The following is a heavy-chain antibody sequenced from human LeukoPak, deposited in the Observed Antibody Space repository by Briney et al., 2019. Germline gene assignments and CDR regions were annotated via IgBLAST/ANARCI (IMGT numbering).Heavy chain of an antibody. V-gene: IGHV4-30-4*01. CDR1: GGSISSGDYY. Sequence: SETLSLTCTVSGGSISSGDYYWSWIRQPPGKGLEWIGYIYYSGSTYYNPSLKSRVTISVDTSKNQFSLKLSSVTAADTAVYYCARIKGSSSGWYGYYFDFWGQGTLVTVSS. J-gene: IGHJ4*02. CDR2: IYYSGST. CDR3: ARIKGSSSGWYGYYFDF. D-gene: IGHD6-19*01.